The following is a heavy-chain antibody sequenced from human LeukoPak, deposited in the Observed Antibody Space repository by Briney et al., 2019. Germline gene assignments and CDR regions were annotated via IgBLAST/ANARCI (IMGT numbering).Heavy chain of an antibody. CDR2: IYSGGST. J-gene: IGHJ4*02. V-gene: IGHV3-53*01. CDR1: GFTVSSNH. D-gene: IGHD1-1*01. CDR3: ARGPAGYN. Sequence: GGSLRLSCAASGFTVSSNHMSWVRQAPGQGLEWVSVIYSGGSTDYADSVKGRFTISRDNLKNTLYLQMNSLRAEDTAVYYCARGPAGYNWGQGTLVTFSS.